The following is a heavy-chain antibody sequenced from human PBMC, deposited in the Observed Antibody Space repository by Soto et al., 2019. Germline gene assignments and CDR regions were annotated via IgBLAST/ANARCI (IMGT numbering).Heavy chain of an antibody. Sequence: PGGSLRLSCAASGFTFSNAWMNWVRQAPGKGLEWVGRIKSKTDGGTTDYAAPVKGRFTISRDDSKNTLYLQMNSLKTEDTAVYYCTIPYYYDSSGYAGLGYWGQGTLVTVSS. CDR1: GFTFSNAW. V-gene: IGHV3-15*07. CDR2: IKSKTDGGTT. D-gene: IGHD3-22*01. J-gene: IGHJ4*02. CDR3: TIPYYYDSSGYAGLGY.